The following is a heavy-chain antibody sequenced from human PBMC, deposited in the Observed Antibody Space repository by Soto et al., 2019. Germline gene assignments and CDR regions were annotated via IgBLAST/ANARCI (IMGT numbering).Heavy chain of an antibody. J-gene: IGHJ5*02. CDR1: GGSISSGDYY. V-gene: IGHV4-30-4*01. Sequence: SETLSLTCTVSGGSISSGDYYWSWVRQPPGKGLEWIGYIYYSGSTYYNPSLKSRVTISVDTSKNQFSLKLSSVTAADTAVYYCARAVGRPGVYWFDPWGQGTLVTVS. CDR3: ARAVGRPGVYWFDP. CDR2: IYYSGST. D-gene: IGHD6-6*01.